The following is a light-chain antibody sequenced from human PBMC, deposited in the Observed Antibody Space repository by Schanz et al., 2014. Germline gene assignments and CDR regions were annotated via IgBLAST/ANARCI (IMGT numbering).Light chain of an antibody. Sequence: EIALTQSPGTLPLSPGERATLSCRASQSGSDSFLAWYQQKPGQGPRLLIYGTSTRATGIPDRFSGSGYGTDFTLTISRLEPEDFAVYFCQQFGASPFTFGAGSKVEIK. J-gene: IGKJ4*01. CDR2: GTS. CDR3: QQFGASPFT. V-gene: IGKV3-20*01. CDR1: QSGSDSF.